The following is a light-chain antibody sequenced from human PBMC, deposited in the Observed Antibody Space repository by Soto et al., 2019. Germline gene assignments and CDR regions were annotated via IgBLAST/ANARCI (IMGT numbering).Light chain of an antibody. CDR2: EVS. CDR3: SSYAGGNNLV. V-gene: IGLV2-8*01. J-gene: IGLJ2*01. CDR1: SSDVGGYKY. Sequence: QSVLTQPPSASGSPGQSVTISCTGTSSDVGGYKYVSWYQQHPGKAPKLMIYEVSKRPSGVPDRFSGSKSGNTASLTVSGLQAEDEADYYCSSYAGGNNLVFGGGTKVTVL.